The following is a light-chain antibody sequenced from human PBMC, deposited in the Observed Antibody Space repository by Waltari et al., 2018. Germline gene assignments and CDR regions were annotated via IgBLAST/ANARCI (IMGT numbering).Light chain of an antibody. V-gene: IGKV3-15*01. CDR3: QQYNAWPPEAYT. J-gene: IGKJ2*01. CDR1: QSVGTF. Sequence: EVVMTQSPATLSVSPGERAILSCRASQSVGTFLAWYQQQPGQAPRLLIAGASTRATGIPARFSGRGSGTEFTLTINGLQFDDFAVYYCQQYNAWPPEAYTFGQGTKLEIK. CDR2: GAS.